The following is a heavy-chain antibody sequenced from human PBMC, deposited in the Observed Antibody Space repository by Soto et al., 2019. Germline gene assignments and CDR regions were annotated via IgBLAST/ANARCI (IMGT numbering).Heavy chain of an antibody. V-gene: IGHV3-30-3*01. Sequence: QVQLVESGGGVVQPGRSLRLSCAASGFTFSSYAMHWVRQAPGKGLEWVAVISYDGSNKYYADSVNGRFTISRDNSKNTLYLQMNSLRAEDTAVYYCARVGYCSSTSCPHHDPYYYGLDVWGQGTTVTVSS. CDR3: ARVGYCSSTSCPHHDPYYYGLDV. CDR2: ISYDGSNK. CDR1: GFTFSSYA. J-gene: IGHJ6*02. D-gene: IGHD2-2*01.